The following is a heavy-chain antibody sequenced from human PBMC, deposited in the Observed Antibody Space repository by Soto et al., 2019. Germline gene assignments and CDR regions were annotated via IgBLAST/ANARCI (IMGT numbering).Heavy chain of an antibody. CDR1: GFTFSNAW. D-gene: IGHD2-15*01. CDR2: IKSKTDGGTT. V-gene: IGHV3-15*01. CDR3: TTPRGGSYYIGNWFDP. J-gene: IGHJ5*02. Sequence: GGSLRLSCAASGFTFSNAWMSWVRQAPGKGLEWVGRIKSKTDGGTTDYAAPVKGRFTISRDDSKNTLYLQMNSLKTEDTAVYYCTTPRGGSYYIGNWFDPWGQGTLVTVSS.